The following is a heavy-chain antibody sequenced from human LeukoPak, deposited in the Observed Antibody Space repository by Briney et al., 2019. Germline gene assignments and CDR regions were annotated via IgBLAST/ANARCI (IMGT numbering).Heavy chain of an antibody. CDR3: AKDTCSSTRCSNDY. V-gene: IGHV3-9*01. Sequence: GGSLRLSCAASGFTFDDYAMHWVRQAPGKGLEWVSGITWNSGDIGYADSVKGRFTISRDNAKNSLYLQMNSLRAEGTALYYCAKDTCSSTRCSNDYWGQGTLVSASS. CDR1: GFTFDDYA. J-gene: IGHJ4*02. CDR2: ITWNSGDI. D-gene: IGHD2-2*01.